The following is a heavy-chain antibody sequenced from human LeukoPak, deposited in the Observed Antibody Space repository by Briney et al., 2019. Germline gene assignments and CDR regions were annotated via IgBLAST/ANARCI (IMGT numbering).Heavy chain of an antibody. CDR2: IDPKSGGT. V-gene: IGHV1-2*02. CDR3: ARATHNTGSYVSDY. Sequence: ASVKVSCKASGYTFTDYYMHWVRQAPGQGLEWMGWIDPKSGGTNYAQKFKGRVTMTRDTSISAGYMELSGLRSDDTAVYYCARATHNTGSYVSDYWGQGTVLTVSS. J-gene: IGHJ4*02. D-gene: IGHD1-26*01. CDR1: GYTFTDYY.